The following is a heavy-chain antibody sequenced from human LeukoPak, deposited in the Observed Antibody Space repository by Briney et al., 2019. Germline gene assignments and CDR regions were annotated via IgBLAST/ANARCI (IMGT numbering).Heavy chain of an antibody. V-gene: IGHV4-4*07. J-gene: IGHJ4*02. CDR1: GGSISSYY. Sequence: SETLSLTCTVSGGSISSYYWSWIRQPAGKGLEWIGRIYSTGSTNYNPSLKSRVTVSVDTSKNQFSLRLRSVTAADTAVYYCARQIASAGTTGFDFWGQGALVTVSS. CDR2: IYSTGST. CDR3: ARQIASAGTTGFDF. D-gene: IGHD6-13*01.